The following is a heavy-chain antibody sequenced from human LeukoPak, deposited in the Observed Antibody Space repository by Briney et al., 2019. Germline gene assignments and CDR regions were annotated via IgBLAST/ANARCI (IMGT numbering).Heavy chain of an antibody. Sequence: GASVKVSCTASGHTFTTYAMNWVRQAPGQGLEWMGWINTNTGNPTYAQGFTGRFVFSLDTSVSTAYLQISSLKAEDTAVYFCARGPSGCSGGSCYSDYWGQGTLVTVSS. CDR2: INTNTGNP. V-gene: IGHV7-4-1*02. CDR1: GHTFTTYA. D-gene: IGHD2-15*01. CDR3: ARGPSGCSGGSCYSDY. J-gene: IGHJ4*02.